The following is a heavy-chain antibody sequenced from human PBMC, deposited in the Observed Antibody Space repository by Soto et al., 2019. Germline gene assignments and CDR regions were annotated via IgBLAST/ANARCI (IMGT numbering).Heavy chain of an antibody. CDR3: ASRKSSPYFDY. CDR2: IYYSGST. D-gene: IGHD3-10*01. J-gene: IGHJ4*02. CDR1: GGSVSSSSCY. V-gene: IGHV4-39*07. Sequence: PSETLSLTCTVSGGSVSSSSCYWGWIRQPPGKGLEWIGSIYYSGSTYYNPSLKSRVTISVDTSKNQFSLKLSSVTAADTAVYYCASRKSSPYFDYWGQGTLVTVSS.